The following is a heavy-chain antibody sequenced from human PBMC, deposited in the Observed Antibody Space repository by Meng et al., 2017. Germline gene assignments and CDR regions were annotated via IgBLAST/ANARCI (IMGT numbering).Heavy chain of an antibody. V-gene: IGHV1-69*05. J-gene: IGHJ4*02. Sequence: QVGAVRTWVGVKKPGSWGKVPCKGSGGTLSSYAISWVRQAAGQGLEGMGGIIPIFGTANYAQKFQGRVTITTDESTSTAYMELSSLRSEDTAVYYCARGVNYGDDVYWGQGTLVTVSS. D-gene: IGHD4-17*01. CDR3: ARGVNYGDDVY. CDR2: IIPIFGTA. CDR1: GGTLSSYA.